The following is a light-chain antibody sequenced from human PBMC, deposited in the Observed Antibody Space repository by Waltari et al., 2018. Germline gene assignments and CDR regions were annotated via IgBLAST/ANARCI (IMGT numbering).Light chain of an antibody. V-gene: IGLV1-51*01. CDR3: GTWDSDLNTVL. CDR1: YSNIGANY. J-gene: IGLJ2*01. Sequence: QSLLTQPPSVSAAPGQKVSISCSGRYSNIGANYVCWYQQFPGTAPKLLIYDNNERPSGFPDRFSGSKSGNSATLAITGLQTGDEADYYCGTWDSDLNTVLFGGGTKVTVL. CDR2: DNN.